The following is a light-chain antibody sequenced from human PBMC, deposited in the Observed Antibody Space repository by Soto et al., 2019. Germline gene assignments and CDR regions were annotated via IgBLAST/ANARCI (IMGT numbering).Light chain of an antibody. Sequence: IQLTQSPSSLYASVVDRFTITFRDSQGISNYLAWYQQKPGKAPKLLIYIASTLQGGVPSRFSGSGSGTDFSLTISSLQPEDVATYYCQYLNSFPLTFGGGTKVDIK. CDR3: QYLNSFPLT. CDR1: QGISNY. CDR2: IAS. V-gene: IGKV1-9*01. J-gene: IGKJ4*01.